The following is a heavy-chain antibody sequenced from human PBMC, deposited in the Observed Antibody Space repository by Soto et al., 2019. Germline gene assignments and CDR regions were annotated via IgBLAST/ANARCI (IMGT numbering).Heavy chain of an antibody. V-gene: IGHV4-31*03. J-gene: IGHJ5*02. CDR1: GGSISSGGYY. CDR3: ARGSSMVRGVNWFDP. CDR2: IYYSGST. D-gene: IGHD3-10*01. Sequence: SETLSLTCTVSGGSISSGGYYWSWIRQHPGKGLEWIGYIYYSGSTYYNPSLKSRVTISVDTSKNQFSLKLSSVTAADTAVYYCARGSSMVRGVNWFDPWGQGTLVTVSS.